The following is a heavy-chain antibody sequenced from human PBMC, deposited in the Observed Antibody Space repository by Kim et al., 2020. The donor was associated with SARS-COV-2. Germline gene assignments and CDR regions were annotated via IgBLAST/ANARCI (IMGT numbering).Heavy chain of an antibody. V-gene: IGHV3-30*18. CDR3: AKEHTYYYGSGSYYYGMDV. J-gene: IGHJ6*02. Sequence: GGSLRLSCAASGFTFSSYGMHWVRQAPGKGLEWVAVISYDGSNKYYADSVKGRFTISRDNSKNTLYLQMNSLRAEDTAVYYCAKEHTYYYGSGSYYYGMDVGGQGTTVTVS. D-gene: IGHD3-10*01. CDR1: GFTFSSYG. CDR2: ISYDGSNK.